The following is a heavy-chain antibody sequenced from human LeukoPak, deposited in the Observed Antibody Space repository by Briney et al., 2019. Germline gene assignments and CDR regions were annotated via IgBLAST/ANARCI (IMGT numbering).Heavy chain of an antibody. CDR1: GFTFSSYE. CDR3: ARKGQTVDAFDI. D-gene: IGHD1-1*01. CDR2: IGSSGSTV. J-gene: IGHJ3*02. Sequence: GGALRLSCAASGFTFSSYEMNWVRQAPGKGPEWVSYIGSSGSTVYYADSVKGRFTISRDNPKNSLYLQMNSLRPEDTAVYYCARKGQTVDAFDIWGQRTMVTVS. V-gene: IGHV3-48*03.